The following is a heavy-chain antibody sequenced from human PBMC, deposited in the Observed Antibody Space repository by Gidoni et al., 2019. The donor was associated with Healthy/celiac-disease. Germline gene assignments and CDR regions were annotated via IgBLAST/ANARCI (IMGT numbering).Heavy chain of an antibody. CDR3: ARRRGGYYDSSGNLDY. CDR2: IYYSGST. V-gene: IGHV4-39*01. J-gene: IGHJ4*02. D-gene: IGHD3-22*01. CDR1: GGSISSSSYY. Sequence: QLQLQESGPGLVKPSETLSLTCTVSGGSISSSSYYWGWIRQPPGKGLEWIGSIYYSGSTYYNPSLKSRVTISVDTSKNQFSLKLSSVTAADTAVYYCARRRGGYYDSSGNLDYWGQGTLVTVSS.